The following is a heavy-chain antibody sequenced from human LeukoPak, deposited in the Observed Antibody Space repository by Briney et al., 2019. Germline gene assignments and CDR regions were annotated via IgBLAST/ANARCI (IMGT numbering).Heavy chain of an antibody. CDR2: VYNDDTT. D-gene: IGHD1-26*01. Sequence: GGSLRLSCAASGFTVSNNYMRWVRQAPGKGLEWVSIVYNDDTTYYADSVKGRFTISRHNSKNTLYLQMNSLRTEDTAVYYCARQNHWSGSFSYYFDYWGQGSLVTVSS. J-gene: IGHJ4*02. CDR3: ARQNHWSGSFSYYFDY. V-gene: IGHV3-53*04. CDR1: GFTVSNNY.